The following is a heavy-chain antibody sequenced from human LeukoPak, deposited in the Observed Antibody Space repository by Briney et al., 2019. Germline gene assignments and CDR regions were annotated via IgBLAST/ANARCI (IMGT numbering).Heavy chain of an antibody. Sequence: PSETLSLTCSVVGGSLTSSNQYWGWIRQPPGKGLEWIGSIYYSGRTYYNPSLKSRATISVDTSKNQFSLKLSSVTAADTAVYYCARPDQRGYSHDYSAFDIWGQGTMVTVSS. CDR2: IYYSGRT. D-gene: IGHD5-18*01. V-gene: IGHV4-39*01. CDR3: ARPDQRGYSHDYSAFDI. J-gene: IGHJ3*02. CDR1: GGSLTSSNQY.